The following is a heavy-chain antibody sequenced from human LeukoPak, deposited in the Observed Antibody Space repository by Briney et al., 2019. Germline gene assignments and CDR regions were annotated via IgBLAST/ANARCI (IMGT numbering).Heavy chain of an antibody. CDR2: ISYDGSNK. D-gene: IGHD4-17*01. Sequence: GGSLRLSCAASGFTFSSYGMHWVRQAPGKGLEWVAVISYDGSNKYYADSVKGRFTISRDNAKNSLYLQMNSLRAEDTALYYCAKDMDTVTTTAFDYWGQGTLVTVSS. J-gene: IGHJ4*02. V-gene: IGHV3-30*18. CDR3: AKDMDTVTTTAFDY. CDR1: GFTFSSYG.